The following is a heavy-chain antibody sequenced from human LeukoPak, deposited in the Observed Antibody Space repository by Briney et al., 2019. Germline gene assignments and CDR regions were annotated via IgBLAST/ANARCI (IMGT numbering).Heavy chain of an antibody. CDR2: ISGSGGST. Sequence: GGSLRLSCAASGFTFSSYAMSWVRQAPGKGLEWVSAISGSGGSTYYADSVKGRFTISRDNSKNTLYLQMNSLRAEDTAVYYCARDHDYGGNPGAFDYWGQGTLVTVSS. CDR3: ARDHDYGGNPGAFDY. CDR1: GFTFSSYA. D-gene: IGHD4-23*01. V-gene: IGHV3-23*01. J-gene: IGHJ4*02.